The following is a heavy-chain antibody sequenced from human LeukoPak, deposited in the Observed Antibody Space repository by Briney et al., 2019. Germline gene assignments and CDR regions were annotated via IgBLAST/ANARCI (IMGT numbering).Heavy chain of an antibody. V-gene: IGHV3-21*01. J-gene: IGHJ3*02. CDR1: GFTFSSYG. D-gene: IGHD2-15*01. CDR2: ISSSSSYI. CDR3: ARDCSGGSCYSGSDAFDI. Sequence: GGSLRLSCAASGFTFSSYGMHWVRQAPGKGLEWVSSISSSSSYIYYADSVKGRFTISRDNAKNSLYLQMNSLRAEDTAVYYCARDCSGGSCYSGSDAFDIWGQGTMVTVSS.